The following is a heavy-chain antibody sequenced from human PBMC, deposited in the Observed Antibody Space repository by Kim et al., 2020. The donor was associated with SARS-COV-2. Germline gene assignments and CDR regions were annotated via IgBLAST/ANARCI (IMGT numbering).Heavy chain of an antibody. CDR3: TSVPATTSALWDAFDI. V-gene: IGHV3-73*01. CDR2: IRSKANSYAT. CDR1: GFTFSGSA. D-gene: IGHD1-1*01. Sequence: GGSLRPSCAASGFTFSGSAIHWVRQASGKGLAWVGRIRSKANSYATTYAASVRGRFSISRDDSKNTAYLQMNNLKTEDTAVYYCTSVPATTSALWDAFDIWGRGTKVTVSS. J-gene: IGHJ3*02.